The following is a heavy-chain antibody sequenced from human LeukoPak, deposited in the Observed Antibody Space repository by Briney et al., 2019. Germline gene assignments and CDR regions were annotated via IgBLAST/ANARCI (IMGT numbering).Heavy chain of an antibody. J-gene: IGHJ4*02. CDR2: IGYNSDGI. Sequence: PGRSLRLSCAASGFTFDDFAMHWVRQAPGKGLEWVSGIGYNSDGIDYAASVKGRFTISRDNAKNSLYLQMNSLRTEDTALYFCAKVSSSWYLAGPDYWGQGTLVTVSS. D-gene: IGHD6-13*01. CDR3: AKVSSSWYLAGPDY. CDR1: GFTFDDFA. V-gene: IGHV3-9*01.